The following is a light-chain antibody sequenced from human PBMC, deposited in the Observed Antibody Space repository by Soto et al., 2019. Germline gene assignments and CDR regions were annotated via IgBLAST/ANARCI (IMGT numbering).Light chain of an antibody. V-gene: IGKV3D-7*01. J-gene: IGKJ4*01. CDR3: QQDYNFPLT. CDR1: QTVISNY. CDR2: SAS. Sequence: PGERATLSCRASQTVISNYLSWYQQKPGQAPRLLIYSASTRATDIPARFSGSGSGTDFTLTISGLQPEDFAVYYCQQDYNFPLTFGGGTKVEIK.